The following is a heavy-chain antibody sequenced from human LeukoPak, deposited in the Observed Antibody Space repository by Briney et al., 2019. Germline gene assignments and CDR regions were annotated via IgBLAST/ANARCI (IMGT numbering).Heavy chain of an antibody. J-gene: IGHJ5*02. V-gene: IGHV5-51*01. CDR2: IYPGDSVI. CDR3: ARRYYYDSSSYGWFDP. Sequence: GESLKISCKGSGYSFSNYWIDWARQMPGKGLEWMGSIYPGDSVIRYSPSFQGQVTFSADKSISTAYLQWSSLKASDTAMYFCARRYYYDSSSYGWFDPWGQGTLVTVSS. D-gene: IGHD3-22*01. CDR1: GYSFSNYW.